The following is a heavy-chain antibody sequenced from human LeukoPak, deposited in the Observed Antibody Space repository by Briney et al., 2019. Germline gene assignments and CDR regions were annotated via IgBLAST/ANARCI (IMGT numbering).Heavy chain of an antibody. CDR3: ARAMTDNYYYGMDV. J-gene: IGHJ6*02. Sequence: GGSLRLSCAASGLTFNDYGMSWVRQAPGKGLEWVSGINWNGGSIGHADSVKGRFTISRDNAKNSLYLQMNSLRAEDTALYYCARAMTDNYYYGMDVWGQGTTVTVSS. V-gene: IGHV3-20*04. CDR1: GLTFNDYG. D-gene: IGHD2-21*02. CDR2: INWNGGSI.